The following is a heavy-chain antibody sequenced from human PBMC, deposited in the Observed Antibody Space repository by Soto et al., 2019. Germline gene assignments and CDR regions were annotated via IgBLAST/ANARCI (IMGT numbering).Heavy chain of an antibody. CDR3: ATDGNQRRPSPEYYFDY. Sequence: GGSLRLSCAASGFTFSSYGMHWVRQAPGKGLEWVAVIWYDGSNKYYADSVKGRFTISRDNSKNTLYLQMNSLRAEDTAVYYCATDGNQRRPSPEYYFDYWGQGTLVTVSS. CDR1: GFTFSSYG. J-gene: IGHJ4*02. CDR2: IWYDGSNK. D-gene: IGHD6-6*01. V-gene: IGHV3-33*01.